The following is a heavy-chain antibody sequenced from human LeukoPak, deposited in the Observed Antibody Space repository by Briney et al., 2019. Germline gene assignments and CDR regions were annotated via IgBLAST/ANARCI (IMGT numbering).Heavy chain of an antibody. CDR3: ARHDQWLVRTYYDY. Sequence: GGSLRLSCAASGFTFSSYSMNWVRQAPGKGLEWVSYISSSSSTIYYADSVKGGFTISRDNAKNSLYLQMNSLRDEDTAVYYCARHDQWLVRTYYDYWGQGTLVTVSS. V-gene: IGHV3-48*02. D-gene: IGHD6-19*01. CDR1: GFTFSSYS. CDR2: ISSSSSTI. J-gene: IGHJ4*02.